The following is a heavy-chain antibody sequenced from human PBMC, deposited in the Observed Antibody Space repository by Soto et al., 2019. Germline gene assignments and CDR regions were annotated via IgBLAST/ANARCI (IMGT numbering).Heavy chain of an antibody. J-gene: IGHJ4*02. V-gene: IGHV1-69*13. CDR3: ARELDPYYGGNSLSLDY. CDR2: IIPKFGTT. D-gene: IGHD4-17*01. Sequence: QVQLVQSGAEVKKPGSSVKVSCKASGGSFSTYGINWVRLAPGQGLEWMGGIIPKFGTTNYAQKFRGRVPISADGFPNTAYMELNYLRSEDTAVYFCARELDPYYGGNSLSLDYWGQGTLVTVSS. CDR1: GGSFSTYG.